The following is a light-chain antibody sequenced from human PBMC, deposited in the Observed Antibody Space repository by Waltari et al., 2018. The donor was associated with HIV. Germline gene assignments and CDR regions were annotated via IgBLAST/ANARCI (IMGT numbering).Light chain of an antibody. CDR1: RSNIGSNT. Sequence: QSVLTQPPSASGTPGQRVAISCSGSRSNIGSNTIPGYQQLSGTAPEVVINRNTQRPSGVPDRFSGSKSGTSVTLAISGVQAEDEADYYCAAGDDNRTAVVFGGGTKLTVL. CDR3: AAGDDNRTAVV. V-gene: IGLV1-44*01. CDR2: RNT. J-gene: IGLJ2*01.